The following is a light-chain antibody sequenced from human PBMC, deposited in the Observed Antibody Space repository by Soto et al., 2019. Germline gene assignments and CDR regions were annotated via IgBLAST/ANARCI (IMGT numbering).Light chain of an antibody. CDR3: CSYAGSSTPHVV. Sequence: QSALTQPASVSGSPGQSITISCTGTSSDVGGHRYVSWYQQHPGKAPKLIIYEVTNRPSGVSHRFSGSKSGNTASLTISGLQDEDEADYYCCSYAGSSTPHVVFGGGTKLTVL. V-gene: IGLV2-14*01. CDR1: SSDVGGHRY. J-gene: IGLJ2*01. CDR2: EVT.